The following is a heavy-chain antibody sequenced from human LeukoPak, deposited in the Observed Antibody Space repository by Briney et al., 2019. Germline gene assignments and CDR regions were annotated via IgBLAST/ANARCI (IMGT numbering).Heavy chain of an antibody. Sequence: SATLSLTCSVSGGSFSGSYWSWIRQTPGKGLEWIGEVNHSGSTNYNPSLKSRVTISIDTSKNQFSLKLSSVTAADTAVYYCARVGYVSAWYPFDYWGQGTPVIVSS. D-gene: IGHD6-19*01. J-gene: IGHJ4*02. CDR1: GGSFSGSY. CDR2: VNHSGST. V-gene: IGHV4-34*01. CDR3: ARVGYVSAWYPFDY.